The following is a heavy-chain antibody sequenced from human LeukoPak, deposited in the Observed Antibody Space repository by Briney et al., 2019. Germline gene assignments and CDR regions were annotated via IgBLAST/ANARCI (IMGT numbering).Heavy chain of an antibody. Sequence: ASVTVSCTASGYTFTSYGISWVRQAPGQGLEWMGWISAYNGNTNYAQKLQGRVTMTTDTSTSTAYMELRSLRSDDTAVYYCAKSNGYGLIDIWGQGTMVTVSS. CDR1: GYTFTSYG. V-gene: IGHV1-18*01. CDR3: AKSNGYGLIDI. J-gene: IGHJ3*02. CDR2: ISAYNGNT. D-gene: IGHD3-10*01.